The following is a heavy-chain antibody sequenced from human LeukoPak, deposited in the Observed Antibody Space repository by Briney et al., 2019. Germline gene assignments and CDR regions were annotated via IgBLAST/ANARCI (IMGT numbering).Heavy chain of an antibody. CDR1: GYTFTCYY. D-gene: IGHD4-17*01. V-gene: IGHV1-2*02. J-gene: IGHJ6*03. CDR2: INPNSGGT. CDR3: ARDPTVTTGGYYYYMDV. Sequence: ASVKVSCKASGYTFTCYYMHWVRQASGQGLEWMGWINPNSGGTNYAQKFQGRVTMTRDTSISTAYMELSRLRSDDTAVYYCARDPTVTTGGYYYYMDVWGKGTTVTVSS.